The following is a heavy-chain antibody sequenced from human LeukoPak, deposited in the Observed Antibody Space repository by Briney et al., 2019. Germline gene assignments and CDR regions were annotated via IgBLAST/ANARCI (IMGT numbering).Heavy chain of an antibody. Sequence: GGSLRLSCAASGFTFSSYGMSRVRQAPGKGLEWVSAISGSGGSTYYADSVKGRFTISRDNSKNTLYLQMNSLRAEDTAVYYCAKRLAAAGSYYQYYYMDVWGKGTTVTISS. CDR3: AKRLAAAGSYYQYYYMDV. D-gene: IGHD6-13*01. CDR2: ISGSGGST. CDR1: GFTFSSYG. J-gene: IGHJ6*03. V-gene: IGHV3-23*01.